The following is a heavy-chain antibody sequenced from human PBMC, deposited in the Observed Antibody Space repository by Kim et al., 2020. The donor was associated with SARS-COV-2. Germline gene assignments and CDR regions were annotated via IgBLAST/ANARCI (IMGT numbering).Heavy chain of an antibody. V-gene: IGHV3-48*02. CDR3: ARDRWQVELLRDAFDI. CDR1: GFTFSSYS. D-gene: IGHD1-26*01. CDR2: ISSSSSTI. Sequence: GGSLRLSCAASGFTFSSYSMNWVRQAPGKGLEWVSYISSSSSTIYYAYSVKGRFTISRDNAKNSLYLQMNSLRDEDTAVYYCARDRWQVELLRDAFDIWGQRTMVTVSS. J-gene: IGHJ3*02.